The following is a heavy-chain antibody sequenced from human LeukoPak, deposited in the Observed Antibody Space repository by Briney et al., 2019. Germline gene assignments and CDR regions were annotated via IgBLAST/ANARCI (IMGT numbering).Heavy chain of an antibody. CDR3: AKDRPNYYGSNGHYYKLNGDC. J-gene: IGHJ4*02. CDR2: ITSSGAAT. CDR1: GFTFSSYA. D-gene: IGHD3-22*01. V-gene: IGHV3-23*01. Sequence: GGSLRLSCPASGFTFSSYAMSWVRQAPGKGLEWVSSITSSGAATYYADSVKGRFTISRDNSDNTLYLQMNSLRAEDTAVYYCAKDRPNYYGSNGHYYKLNGDCWGQGTLVTVSS.